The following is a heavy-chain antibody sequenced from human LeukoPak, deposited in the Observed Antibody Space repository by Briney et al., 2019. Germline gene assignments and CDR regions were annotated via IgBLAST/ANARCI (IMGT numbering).Heavy chain of an antibody. CDR3: ARDWSAGTTQIDY. J-gene: IGHJ4*02. Sequence: ASVKVSCKASGYTFTCYYMHWVRQAPGQGLEWMGWINPNGGGSNYAQKFQGRVTMTRDTSISTAYMELSRLRSDDTAVYYCARDWSAGTTQIDYWGQGTLVTVSS. V-gene: IGHV1-2*02. CDR1: GYTFTCYY. D-gene: IGHD6-19*01. CDR2: INPNGGGS.